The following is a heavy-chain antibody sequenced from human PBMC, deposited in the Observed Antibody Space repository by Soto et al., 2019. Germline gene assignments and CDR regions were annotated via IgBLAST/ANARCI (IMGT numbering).Heavy chain of an antibody. CDR2: IMKDGSEK. V-gene: IGHV3-7*01. CDR3: ERGSTSWDVDY. CDR1: GFTFSRHS. D-gene: IGHD1-26*01. J-gene: IGHJ4*02. Sequence: GWSERLSLAAAGFTFSRHSSSWVGRATRKGVKWVPTIMKDGSEKYYVDYVKGRFTVSRDNAKNSLTLQMSGLRAEDTAVYYCERGSTSWDVDYGGQGT.